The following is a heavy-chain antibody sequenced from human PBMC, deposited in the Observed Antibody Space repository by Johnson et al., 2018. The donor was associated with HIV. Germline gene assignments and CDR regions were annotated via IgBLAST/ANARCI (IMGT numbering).Heavy chain of an antibody. CDR2: ISYDGSNK. V-gene: IGHV3-30*03. CDR1: GFTFSSYG. Sequence: QVQLVESGGGVVQPGRSLRLSCAASGFTFSSYGMHWVRQAPGKGLEWVAVISYDGSNKYYADSVKGRFTISRDNSKNTLYLQMNSLRAEDTAVYYCASGDDDGCWCQGTMVTVSS. CDR3: ASGDDDGC. D-gene: IGHD5-12*01. J-gene: IGHJ3*01.